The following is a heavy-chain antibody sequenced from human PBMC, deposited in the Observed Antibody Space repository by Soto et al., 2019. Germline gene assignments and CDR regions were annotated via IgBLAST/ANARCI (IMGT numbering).Heavy chain of an antibody. V-gene: IGHV4-59*01. J-gene: IGHJ4*02. CDR2: IYSSGST. CDR3: ARDHPHSYGVYYFDY. Sequence: SATLSLTCTVSGGSISNYYWNWIRQSPGKGLEWIGYIYSSGSTHYNPSLQNRVTISIDTSKNQVSLKVNSVTAADTAVYYCARDHPHSYGVYYFDYWGQGTPVTVSS. CDR1: GGSISNYY. D-gene: IGHD5-18*01.